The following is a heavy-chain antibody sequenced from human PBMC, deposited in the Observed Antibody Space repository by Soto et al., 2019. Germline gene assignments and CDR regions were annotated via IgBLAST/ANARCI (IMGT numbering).Heavy chain of an antibody. V-gene: IGHV1-18*01. J-gene: IGHJ4*02. Sequence: ASVKVSCKASGYTFTSYGISWVRQAPGQGLEWMGRINPYNGNTNYAQKFQGRVTMTRDTSTSTAYMELSSLRSEDTAVYYCANGGGSGSYSIDYWGQGTLVTVSS. D-gene: IGHD3-10*01. CDR3: ANGGGSGSYSIDY. CDR2: INPYNGNT. CDR1: GYTFTSYG.